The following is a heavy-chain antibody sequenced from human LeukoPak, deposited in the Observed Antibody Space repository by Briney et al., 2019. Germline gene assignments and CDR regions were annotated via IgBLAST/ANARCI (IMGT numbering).Heavy chain of an antibody. V-gene: IGHV3-21*01. CDR1: GFTFNSYS. J-gene: IGHJ4*02. CDR3: ASTYYYDTQD. CDR2: ISTGSSYI. D-gene: IGHD3-22*01. Sequence: GGSLRLSCAASGFTFNSYSMNWVRQAPGKGLEWVSSISTGSSYIYYADSVKGRFTISRDNAKNSLYLQMNSLRAEDTAVYYCASTYYYDTQDWGQGTLVTVSS.